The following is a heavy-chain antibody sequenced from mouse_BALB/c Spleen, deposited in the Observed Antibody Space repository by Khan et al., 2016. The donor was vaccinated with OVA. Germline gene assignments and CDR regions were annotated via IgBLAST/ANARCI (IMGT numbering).Heavy chain of an antibody. CDR3: ARDGSRYNYAMDY. V-gene: IGHV3-2*02. Sequence: EVELVESGPGLVKPSQSLSLTCTVTGYSITSDYAWNWIRQFPGNKLEWMGYISYSGSTNYNPSLKSRISITRDTSKNQFFLQLNSVTTEDTATYYCARDGSRYNYAMDYWGQGTSVTFSA. J-gene: IGHJ4*01. D-gene: IGHD2-3*01. CDR1: GYSITSDYA. CDR2: ISYSGST.